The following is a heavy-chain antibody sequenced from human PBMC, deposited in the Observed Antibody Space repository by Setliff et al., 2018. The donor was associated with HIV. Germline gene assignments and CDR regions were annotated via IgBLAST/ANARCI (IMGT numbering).Heavy chain of an antibody. CDR1: GFPFSVHG. D-gene: IGHD3-3*01. J-gene: IGHJ4*02. V-gene: IGHV3-33*06. CDR3: VKDVVKFWSGSGALDF. CDR2: IWYDASKK. Sequence: GGSLRLSCEASGFPFSVHGMHWVRQSPGKGLEWLAVIWYDASKKEYADSVKGRFNILRDGSKKTVDLQMNSPRADDKAVYYCVKDVVKFWSGSGALDFWGPGTLVTVSS.